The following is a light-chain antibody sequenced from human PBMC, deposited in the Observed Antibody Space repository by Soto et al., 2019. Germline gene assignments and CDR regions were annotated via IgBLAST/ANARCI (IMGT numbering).Light chain of an antibody. V-gene: IGKV1-5*03. CDR3: QQYNNFPPT. CDR2: KAS. CDR1: QTISSW. J-gene: IGKJ4*01. Sequence: DIQMTQSPSTLSGSVGDRVTITCRASQTISSWLAWYQQKPGKAPKLLIYKASTLKSGVPSRFSGSGSGTDFTLTINSLQPEDSATYYCQQYNNFPPTFGGGTKVDIK.